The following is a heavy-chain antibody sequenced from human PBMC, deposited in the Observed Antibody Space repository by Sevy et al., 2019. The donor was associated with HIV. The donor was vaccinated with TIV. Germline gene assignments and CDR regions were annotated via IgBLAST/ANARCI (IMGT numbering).Heavy chain of an antibody. D-gene: IGHD3-22*01. CDR2: ISGSGGST. V-gene: IGHV3-23*01. J-gene: IGHJ4*02. Sequence: GGSLRLSCAASGFTFSSYAMSWVRQAPGKGLEWVSAISGSGGSTYYADSVKGRFTISRDNSKNTLYLQMNSLRAEDMAVYYCAKDRESDSSGYYEVSVFDYWGQGTLVTVSS. CDR3: AKDRESDSSGYYEVSVFDY. CDR1: GFTFSSYA.